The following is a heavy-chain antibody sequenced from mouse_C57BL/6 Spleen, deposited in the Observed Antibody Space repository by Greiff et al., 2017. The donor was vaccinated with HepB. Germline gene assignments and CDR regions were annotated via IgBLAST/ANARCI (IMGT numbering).Heavy chain of an antibody. Sequence: EVQLVESGGGLVKPGGSLKLSCAASGFTFSDYGMHWVRQAPEKGLEWVAYISSGSSTIYYADTVKGRFTISRDNAKNTLFLQMTSLRSEDTAMYYCARGIPSGAWFAYWGQGTLVTVSA. J-gene: IGHJ3*01. CDR1: GFTFSDYG. D-gene: IGHD6-1*01. CDR2: ISSGSSTI. V-gene: IGHV5-17*01. CDR3: ARGIPSGAWFAY.